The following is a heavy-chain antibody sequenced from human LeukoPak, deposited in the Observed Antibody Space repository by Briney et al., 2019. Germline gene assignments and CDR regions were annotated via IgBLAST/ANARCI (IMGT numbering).Heavy chain of an antibody. J-gene: IGHJ5*02. CDR3: ARADCSSSTCYLRRSWFDP. Sequence: GGSLRLFCAASGFTLSNYDMNWVRQAPGKGLEWVSSISTSSRYIYYKDSVRGRFTISRDDARNSLYLEMNSLRAEDTAVYYRARADCSSSTCYLRRSWFDPWGQGTLVTVSS. CDR1: GFTLSNYD. V-gene: IGHV3-21*01. CDR2: ISTSSRYI. D-gene: IGHD2-2*01.